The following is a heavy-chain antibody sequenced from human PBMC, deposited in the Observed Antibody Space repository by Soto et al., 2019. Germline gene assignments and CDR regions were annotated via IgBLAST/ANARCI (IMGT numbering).Heavy chain of an antibody. V-gene: IGHV4-39*01. CDR2: IYYSGST. J-gene: IGHJ4*02. CDR3: ARHPYSSSWYFDY. Sequence: QLQLQESGPGLVKPSETLSLTCTASGGSISSSSYYWGWIRQPPGKELEWIGSIYYSGSTYYNPALKSRVTIPVDTSKNQFSLKLSSVTAADTAVYYCARHPYSSSWYFDYWGQGTLVTVSS. CDR1: GGSISSSSYY. D-gene: IGHD6-13*01.